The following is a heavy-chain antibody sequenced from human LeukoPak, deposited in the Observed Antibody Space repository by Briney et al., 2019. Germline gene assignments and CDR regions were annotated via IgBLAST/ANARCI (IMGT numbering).Heavy chain of an antibody. D-gene: IGHD3-22*01. J-gene: IGHJ4*02. CDR1: GFTFNEYA. Sequence: PGRSLRLSCTASGFTFNEYAMHWVRQAPGKGLEWVSGISWDGDDIAYADSVKGRVTISRDNAKNSLYLEMNTLRTEDTAFYYCVKDGDTSGYGRGLFDYWGQGTLVTVSS. V-gene: IGHV3-9*01. CDR3: VKDGDTSGYGRGLFDY. CDR2: ISWDGDDI.